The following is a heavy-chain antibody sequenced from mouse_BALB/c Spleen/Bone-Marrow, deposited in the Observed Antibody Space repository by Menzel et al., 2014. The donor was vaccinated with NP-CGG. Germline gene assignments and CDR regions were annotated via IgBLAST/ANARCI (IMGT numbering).Heavy chain of an antibody. CDR3: ARGGLIRAMDY. D-gene: IGHD2-3*01. Sequence: DVKLVESGPELVKPGASVKISCKASGYSFTGYFMNWVMQSHGKSLEWIGRINPYNGDTFYNQKFKGKATLTVAKSSSTAHMELRSLASEDAAVYYGARGGLIRAMDYWDQGTSVTVSS. V-gene: IGHV1-20*02. J-gene: IGHJ4*01. CDR2: INPYNGDT. CDR1: GYSFTGYF.